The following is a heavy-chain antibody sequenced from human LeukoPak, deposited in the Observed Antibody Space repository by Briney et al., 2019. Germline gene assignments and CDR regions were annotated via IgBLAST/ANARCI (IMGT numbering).Heavy chain of an antibody. J-gene: IGHJ6*04. CDR2: IYHSGST. CDR3: ARDPRVDTAMVYYYYGMDV. Sequence: PSETLSLTCAVSGGSISSSNWWSWVRQPPGKGLEWIGEIYHSGSTNYNPSLKSRVTISVDKSKNQFSLKLSSVTAADTAGYYCARDPRVDTAMVYYYYGMDVWGKGTTVTVSS. D-gene: IGHD5-18*01. V-gene: IGHV4-4*02. CDR1: GGSISSSNW.